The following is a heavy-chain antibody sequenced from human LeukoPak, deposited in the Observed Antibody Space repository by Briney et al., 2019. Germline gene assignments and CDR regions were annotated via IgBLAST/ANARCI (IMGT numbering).Heavy chain of an antibody. V-gene: IGHV4-34*01. CDR1: GGSFSGYY. CDR3: ARGRCRIPYYYYGMDV. Sequence: SETLSLTCAVKGGSFSGYYWSWIRQPPGKGLEWIGEINHSGSTNYNPSLKSRVTISVDTSKNQFSLKLSSVTAADTAVYYCARGRCRIPYYYYGMDVWGQGTTVTVSS. J-gene: IGHJ6*02. CDR2: INHSGST. D-gene: IGHD2-15*01.